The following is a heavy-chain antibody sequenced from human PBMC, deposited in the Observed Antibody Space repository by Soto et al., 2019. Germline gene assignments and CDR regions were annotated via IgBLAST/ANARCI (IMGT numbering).Heavy chain of an antibody. J-gene: IGHJ5*02. V-gene: IGHV5-51*01. CDR3: ARAHIVVVTALSPWFDP. D-gene: IGHD2-21*02. CDR2: IYPGDSDT. Sequence: PGESLKISCKGSGYSFTSYWIGWVRQMPGKGLEWMGIIYPGDSDTRYSPSFQGQVTISADKSISTAYLQWSSLEASDTAMYYCARAHIVVVTALSPWFDPWGQGTLVTVSS. CDR1: GYSFTSYW.